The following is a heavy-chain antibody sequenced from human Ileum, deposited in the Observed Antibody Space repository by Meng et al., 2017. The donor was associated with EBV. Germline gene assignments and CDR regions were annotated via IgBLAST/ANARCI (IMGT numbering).Heavy chain of an antibody. CDR3: ARHEGGDLDY. J-gene: IGHJ4*02. CDR1: GYSFTTYW. V-gene: IGHV5-51*01. CDR2: IYPGDSDT. D-gene: IGHD4-17*01. Sequence: EGQPGPXGAEGKKPGEAVKISCKGSGYSFTTYWIAWVRQMPGKGLEWMGIIYPGDSDTRYSPSLQGQVTISADKSISTAYLQWSSLKASDTAMYYCARHEGGDLDYWGQGTLGTVSS.